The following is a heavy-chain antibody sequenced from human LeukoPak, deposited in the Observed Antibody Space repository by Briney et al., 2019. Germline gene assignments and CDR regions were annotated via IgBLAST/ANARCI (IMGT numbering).Heavy chain of an antibody. Sequence: ASVRVSCKASGYTFTSYGISWVRQAPGQGLEWMGWISAYNGNTNYAQKLQGRVTMTTDTSTSTAYMELRSLRSDDTAVYYCARDRLASLWFPRGAVAPFDYWGQGTLVTVSS. V-gene: IGHV1-18*01. J-gene: IGHJ4*02. CDR3: ARDRLASLWFPRGAVAPFDY. CDR1: GYTFTSYG. D-gene: IGHD1-26*01. CDR2: ISAYNGNT.